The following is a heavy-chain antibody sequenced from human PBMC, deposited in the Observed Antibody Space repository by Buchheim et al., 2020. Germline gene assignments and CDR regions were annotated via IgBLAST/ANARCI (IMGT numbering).Heavy chain of an antibody. V-gene: IGHV3-7*05. CDR3: ARGHFGMDV. J-gene: IGHJ6*02. CDR2: INADGSEN. CDR1: GFTFDQTW. Sequence: EMQLVESGGGLVLPGGSLRLSCVASGFTFDQTWITWVRQAPGKGLGWVANINADGSENYYVDSVKGRFTISRDNAKSSVVLQMHSLRAEDTAVYYCARGHFGMDVWGQGTT. D-gene: IGHD2/OR15-2a*01.